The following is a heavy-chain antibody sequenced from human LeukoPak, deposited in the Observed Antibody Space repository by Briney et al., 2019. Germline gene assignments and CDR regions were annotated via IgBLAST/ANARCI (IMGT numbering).Heavy chain of an antibody. V-gene: IGHV3-7*01. Sequence: GGSLRLSCAAPGFTFSSYWMSWVRQAPGKGLEGVANIKQDGSEKYYVDSVKGRFTISRDNAKNSLYLQMNSLRAEDTAVYYCARDRAYCSSTSCYYYYGMDVWGQGTTVTVSS. CDR2: IKQDGSEK. CDR3: ARDRAYCSSTSCYYYYGMDV. D-gene: IGHD2-2*01. J-gene: IGHJ6*02. CDR1: GFTFSSYW.